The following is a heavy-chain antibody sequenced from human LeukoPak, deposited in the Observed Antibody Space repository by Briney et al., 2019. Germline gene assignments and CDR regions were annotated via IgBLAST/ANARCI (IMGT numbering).Heavy chain of an antibody. Sequence: SETLSLTCTVSGGSISSYYWSRIRQPPGKGLEWIGYIYYSGSTNCNPSLESRVTISVDTSKNQFSLKLSSVTAADTAVYYCAREQWLVENYFDYWGQGTLVTVSS. D-gene: IGHD6-19*01. CDR2: IYYSGST. V-gene: IGHV4-59*01. J-gene: IGHJ4*02. CDR1: GGSISSYY. CDR3: AREQWLVENYFDY.